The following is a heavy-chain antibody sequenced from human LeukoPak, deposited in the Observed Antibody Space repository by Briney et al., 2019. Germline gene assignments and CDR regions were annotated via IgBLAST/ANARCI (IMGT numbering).Heavy chain of an antibody. V-gene: IGHV1-2*02. J-gene: IGHJ6*04. CDR3: AKDRYGDYVYYAMDV. D-gene: IGHD4-17*01. Sequence: GASVKVSCKASGYIFTDYYMHWVRQAPGQGLEWMGWINPISGDTNFAQQFQGRVTMTRDTSINTAYMQLSGLTPDDTAVYYCAKDRYGDYVYYAMDVWGKGTTVTVSS. CDR2: INPISGDT. CDR1: GYIFTDYY.